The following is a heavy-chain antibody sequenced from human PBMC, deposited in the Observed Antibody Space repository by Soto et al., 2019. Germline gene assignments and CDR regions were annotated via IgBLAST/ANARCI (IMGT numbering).Heavy chain of an antibody. CDR3: ARDGRALRYFENPDY. V-gene: IGHV3-33*01. J-gene: IGHJ4*02. Sequence: QVQLVESGGGVVQPGRSLRLSCAASGFTFSSYGMHWVRQAPGKGLEWVAVIWYEGSNKYYADSVKGRFTISRDNSNNTLYLQMNSLRAEDTAVYYCARDGRALRYFENPDYWGQGTLVTVSS. CDR1: GFTFSSYG. D-gene: IGHD3-9*01. CDR2: IWYEGSNK.